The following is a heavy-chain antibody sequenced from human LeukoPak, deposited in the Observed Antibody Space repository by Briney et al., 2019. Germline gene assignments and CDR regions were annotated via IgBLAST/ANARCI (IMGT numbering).Heavy chain of an antibody. J-gene: IGHJ4*02. Sequence: GGSLRLSCAASGFTFSAYWMHWVRQAPGKGLVWVSSINSDGSTTNYADFVKGRFSISRDNARDNAKNTLYLQMNSLRAEDTAVYYCARARYGSGTYDYWGQGTLVTVFS. CDR1: GFTFSAYW. D-gene: IGHD3-10*01. V-gene: IGHV3-74*01. CDR2: INSDGSTT. CDR3: ARARYGSGTYDY.